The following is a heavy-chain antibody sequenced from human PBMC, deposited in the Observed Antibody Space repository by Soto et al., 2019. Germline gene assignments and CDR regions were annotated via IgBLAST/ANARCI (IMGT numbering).Heavy chain of an antibody. CDR1: GFTVSSNY. J-gene: IGHJ4*02. CDR3: AGGAPITPGTFAY. Sequence: GGSLRLSCAASGFTVSSNYMNWVRQAPGKGLEWVSVIYSGGSAFYADSVKGRFTISRDNSKNTLYLQMNSLRAEDTAVYYCAGGAPITPGTFAYWGQGTMVTVSS. CDR2: IYSGGSA. V-gene: IGHV3-53*01. D-gene: IGHD5-12*01.